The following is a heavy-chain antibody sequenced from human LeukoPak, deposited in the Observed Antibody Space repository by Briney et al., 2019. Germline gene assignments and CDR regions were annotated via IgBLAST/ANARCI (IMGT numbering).Heavy chain of an antibody. Sequence: SETLSLTCTVSGGSIGSSTYYWVWIRQPPGKGLEWIGSIYYNGDTYYSPSLQSRVSISVATSKNQFSLKLSSVTAADTAVYYCARHRSPTSSSFFDSWGQGTLVSVSS. CDR3: ARHRSPTSSSFFDS. V-gene: IGHV4-39*01. J-gene: IGHJ5*01. D-gene: IGHD6-6*01. CDR1: GGSIGSSTYY. CDR2: IYYNGDT.